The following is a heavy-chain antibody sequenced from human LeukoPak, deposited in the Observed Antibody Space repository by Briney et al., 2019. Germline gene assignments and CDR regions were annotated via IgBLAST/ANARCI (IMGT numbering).Heavy chain of an antibody. CDR2: IKEDGSGE. CDR3: ARESEFDI. CDR1: GFRFSNYW. V-gene: IGHV3-7*04. Sequence: GGSLRLSCAASGFRFSNYWMSWVRQAPGKGLEWVANIKEDGSGEHYVDSVKGRFTISRDNAKNSLYLQMNSLRAEDTAVYYCARESEFDIWGQGTMATVSP. J-gene: IGHJ3*02.